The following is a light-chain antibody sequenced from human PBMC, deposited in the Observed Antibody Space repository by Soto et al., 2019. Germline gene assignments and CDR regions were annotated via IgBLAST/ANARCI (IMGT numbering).Light chain of an antibody. J-gene: IGLJ3*02. CDR2: RNN. V-gene: IGLV1-47*01. CDR1: TSNIGSNY. CDR3: AAWDDSLSGVV. Sequence: VLTQAPSASGTPGQRVTISCSGSTSNIGSNYLFWYQQLPGTAPKLLIHRNNQRPSGVPDRFAGSESGTSASLAISGLRSEDEADYYCAAWDDSLSGVVFGGGTKLTVL.